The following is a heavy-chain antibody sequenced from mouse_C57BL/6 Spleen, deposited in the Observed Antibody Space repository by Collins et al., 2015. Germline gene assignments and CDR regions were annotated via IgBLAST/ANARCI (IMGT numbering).Heavy chain of an antibody. CDR2: IDPSDSYT. D-gene: IGHD5-1-1*01. J-gene: IGHJ1*03. V-gene: IGHV1-69*01. CDR1: GYTFTSYW. CDR3: ACIQYQGYFDV. Sequence: QVQLQQPGAELVMPGASVKLSCKASGYTFTSYWMHWVKQRPGQGLEWIGEIDPSDSYTNYNQKFKGKSTLTVDKSSSTAYMQLSSLTSEDSAVYYCACIQYQGYFDVWGTGTTVTVSS.